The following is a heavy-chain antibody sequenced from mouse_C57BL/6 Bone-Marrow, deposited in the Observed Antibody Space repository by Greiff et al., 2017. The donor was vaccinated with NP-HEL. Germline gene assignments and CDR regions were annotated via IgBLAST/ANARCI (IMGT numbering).Heavy chain of an antibody. J-gene: IGHJ1*03. CDR2: IHPNSGST. D-gene: IGHD1-1*01. V-gene: IGHV1-64*01. Sequence: VQLQQPGAELVKPGASVKLSCKASGYTFTSYWMHWVKQRPGQGLEWIGMIHPNSGSTNYNEKFKSKATLTVDKSSSTAYMQLSSLTSEDSAVYYCASGELLRFRYEWYFEVWGTGTTVTVSS. CDR3: ASGELLRFRYEWYFEV. CDR1: GYTFTSYW.